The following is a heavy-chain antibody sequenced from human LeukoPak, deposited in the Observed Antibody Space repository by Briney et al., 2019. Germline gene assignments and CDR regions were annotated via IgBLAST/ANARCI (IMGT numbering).Heavy chain of an antibody. D-gene: IGHD5-18*01. CDR1: GFSFTSYG. J-gene: IGHJ6*03. CDR2: IKQGGSEL. CDR3: ARTTVMVFHYHYYMDV. V-gene: IGHV3-7*01. Sequence: PGGPLRLPCRVSGFSFTSYGMAGVRRSPGKAWKWVGKIKQGGSELYYADSVKGRCTNSRDNAKNSLYPELNSWSGEDTGVYYCARTTVMVFHYHYYMDVWGKETKVTVSS.